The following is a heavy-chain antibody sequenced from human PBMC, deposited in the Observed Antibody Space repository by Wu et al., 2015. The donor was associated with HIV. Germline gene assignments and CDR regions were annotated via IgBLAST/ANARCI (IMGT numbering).Heavy chain of an antibody. J-gene: IGHJ3*02. CDR1: GGTFSSYA. CDR2: IIPIFGTA. V-gene: IGHV1-69*13. D-gene: IGHD3-22*01. Sequence: QVQLVQSGAEVKKPGPSVKVSCKASGGTFSSYAISWVRQAPGQGLEWMGRIIPIFGTANYAQKFQGRVTITADESTSTAYMELSSLRSEDTAVHYCAREGTYYYDSSGYSADAFDIWGQGTMVTVSS. CDR3: AREGTYYYDSSGYSADAFDI.